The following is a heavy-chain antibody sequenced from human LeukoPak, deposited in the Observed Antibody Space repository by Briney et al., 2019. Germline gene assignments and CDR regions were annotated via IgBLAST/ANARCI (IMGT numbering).Heavy chain of an antibody. J-gene: IGHJ6*03. CDR3: PRDPGSSYSSSWYDYYYMDV. D-gene: IGHD6-13*01. Sequence: RASVKVSCTASGYSFTGYYIHWVRQAPGQGLEWMGWINPNSGGTYYAQKFQGGVTMTRDTSISTAYMELSRLRSDDTAVYYGPRDPGSSYSSSWYDYYYMDVWGKGTTVTISS. V-gene: IGHV1-2*02. CDR2: INPNSGGT. CDR1: GYSFTGYY.